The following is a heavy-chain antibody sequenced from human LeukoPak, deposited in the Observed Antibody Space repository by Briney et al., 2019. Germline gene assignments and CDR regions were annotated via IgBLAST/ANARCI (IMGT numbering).Heavy chain of an antibody. CDR3: AKDQRYNWNYISYAFDI. CDR1: GFTFSSYA. V-gene: IGHV3-23*01. J-gene: IGHJ3*02. CDR2: ISGSGDST. D-gene: IGHD1-7*01. Sequence: GGSLRLSCAASGFTFSSYAMSWVRQAPGKGLEWVSGISGSGDSTYYADSVKGRFTISRDNSKHTLYLRMTSLRAEDTALYYCAKDQRYNWNYISYAFDIWGQGTMVTVSS.